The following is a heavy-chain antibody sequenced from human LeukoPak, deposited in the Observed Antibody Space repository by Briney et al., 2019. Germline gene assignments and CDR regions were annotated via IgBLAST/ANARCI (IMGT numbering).Heavy chain of an antibody. CDR2: IRNSDGMT. CDR3: AKGLERESRLDS. CDR1: GFSINTYT. D-gene: IGHD1-1*01. J-gene: IGHJ4*02. V-gene: IGHV3-23*01. Sequence: GQSLRLSCDASGFSINTYTMFWVRQAPGQGLEWVSGIRNSDGMTYYADSVRGRFTISTDNSKNTLYLQMNSLRAEDTALYYCAKGLERESRLDSWGQGTLVTVSS.